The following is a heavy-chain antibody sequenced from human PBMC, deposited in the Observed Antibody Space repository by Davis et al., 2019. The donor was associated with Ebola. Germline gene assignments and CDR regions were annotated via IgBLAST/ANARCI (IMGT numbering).Heavy chain of an antibody. CDR1: GDSVSTAG. Sequence: PSETLSLTCAISGDSVSTAGWNWIRQSPSRGLEWLGRTYYKSKWYNDYAVSVKSRIIINPDTSKNQFSLQLSSVTPEDTAVYYCARGWLRGYLDYWGQGTLVTVSS. V-gene: IGHV6-1*01. J-gene: IGHJ4*02. D-gene: IGHD5-12*01. CDR3: ARGWLRGYLDY. CDR2: TYYKSKWYN.